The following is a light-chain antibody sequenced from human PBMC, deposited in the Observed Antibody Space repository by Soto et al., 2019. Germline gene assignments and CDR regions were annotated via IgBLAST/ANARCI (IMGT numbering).Light chain of an antibody. CDR2: TAS. J-gene: IGKJ5*01. CDR3: QQSYSTPIS. Sequence: DIRMTPSPASLSASVGDTVTITCRASQSISSHLNWYQQKPGKAPNILMYTASDLQSGVPSRFSGSGSGTDFTLTISSLQPEDFETYYCQQSYSTPISFGQGTRLEIK. V-gene: IGKV1-39*01. CDR1: QSISSH.